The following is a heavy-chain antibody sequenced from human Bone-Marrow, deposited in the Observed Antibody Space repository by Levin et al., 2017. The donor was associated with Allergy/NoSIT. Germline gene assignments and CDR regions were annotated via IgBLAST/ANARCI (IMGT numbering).Heavy chain of an antibody. D-gene: IGHD3-10*01. CDR2: ISGSGGSM. Sequence: GESLKISCAASGFTLSDYYMSWIRQAPGKGLEWISYISGSGGSMYYADSVKGRFTMSRDNAKNSLYLQMDSLRAEDTAIYYCAREIYGEYYGSGLDAWGQGTLVTVSS. CDR3: AREIYGEYYGSGLDA. J-gene: IGHJ5*02. V-gene: IGHV3-11*01. CDR1: GFTLSDYY.